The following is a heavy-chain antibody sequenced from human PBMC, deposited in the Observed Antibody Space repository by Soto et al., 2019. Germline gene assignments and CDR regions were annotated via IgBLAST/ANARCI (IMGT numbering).Heavy chain of an antibody. Sequence: PSETMSLTCTVCGASISGFYWSWIRKSGGKGLEWIGRIYATGTTDYNPYLKSRVMMSVDTSKKQFSLKLRSVTAADTAVYYCVRDGTKTLRDWFDPWGQGISVTVSS. CDR1: GASISGFY. D-gene: IGHD1-1*01. J-gene: IGHJ5*02. CDR2: IYATGTT. V-gene: IGHV4-4*07. CDR3: VRDGTKTLRDWFDP.